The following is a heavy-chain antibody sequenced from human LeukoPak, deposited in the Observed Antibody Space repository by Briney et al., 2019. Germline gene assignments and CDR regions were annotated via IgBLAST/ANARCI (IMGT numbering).Heavy chain of an antibody. CDR3: AREWYGSGLDP. D-gene: IGHD3-10*01. J-gene: IGHJ5*02. CDR2: ISSSSSTI. V-gene: IGHV3-48*04. CDR1: GFTFSSYS. Sequence: PGGSLRLSCAASGFTFSSYSMNWVRQAPGKGLEWVSYISSSSSTIYYADSVRGRFTISRDNAKNTLYLQMNSLRAEDTAVYYCAREWYGSGLDPWGQGTLVTVSS.